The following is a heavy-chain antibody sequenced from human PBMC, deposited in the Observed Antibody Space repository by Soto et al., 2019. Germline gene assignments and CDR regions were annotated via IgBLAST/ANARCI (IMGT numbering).Heavy chain of an antibody. V-gene: IGHV4-30-4*01. CDR2: IYYSGST. CDR3: ARGAYDDFWSGVGPKDYYYGIDV. D-gene: IGHD3-3*01. Sequence: SETLSLTCTVSGGSISSGDYYWSWIRQPPGKGLEWIGYIYYSGSTYYNPSLKSRVTISVDTSKNQFSLKLSSVTAADTAVYYCARGAYDDFWSGVGPKDYYYGIDVWGQGTTVTVSS. CDR1: GGSISSGDYY. J-gene: IGHJ6*02.